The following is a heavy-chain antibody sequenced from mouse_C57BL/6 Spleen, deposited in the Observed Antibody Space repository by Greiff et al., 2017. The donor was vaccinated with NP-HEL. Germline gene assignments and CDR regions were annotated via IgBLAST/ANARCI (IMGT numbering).Heavy chain of an antibody. J-gene: IGHJ3*01. CDR2: INPNNGGT. CDR1: GYTFTDYN. CDR3: ARGDDYDGGAWFAY. D-gene: IGHD2-4*01. V-gene: IGHV1-18*01. Sequence: EVKLMESGPELVKPGASVKIPCKASGYTFTDYNMDWVKQSHGKSLEWIGDINPNNGGTIYNQKFKGKATLTVDKSSSTAYMELRSLTSEDTAVYYCARGDDYDGGAWFAYWGQGTLVTVSA.